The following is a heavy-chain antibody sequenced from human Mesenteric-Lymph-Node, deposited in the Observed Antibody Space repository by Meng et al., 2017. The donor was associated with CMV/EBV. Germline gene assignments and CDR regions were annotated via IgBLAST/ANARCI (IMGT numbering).Heavy chain of an antibody. J-gene: IGHJ5*02. D-gene: IGHD1-1*01. Sequence: ASVKVSCKASGYTFTSYDINWVRQATGQGLEWMGWMNPNSGNTGYAQKFQGRVTMTRNTSISTAYMELSSLRSEDTAIYYCARDRLSIMTTNWFDPWGQGTLVTVSS. V-gene: IGHV1-8*01. CDR2: MNPNSGNT. CDR1: GYTFTSYD. CDR3: ARDRLSIMTTNWFDP.